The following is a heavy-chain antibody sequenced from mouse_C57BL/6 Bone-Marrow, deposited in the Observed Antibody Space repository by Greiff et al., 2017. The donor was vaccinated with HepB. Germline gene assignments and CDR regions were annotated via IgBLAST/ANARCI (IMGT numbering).Heavy chain of an antibody. D-gene: IGHD1-1*01. Sequence: LVKPGASVKMSCKASGYTFTDYYMNWVKQSHGKSLEWIGVINPYNGGTSYNQKFKGKATLTVDKSSSTAYMELNSLTSEDSAVYYCARLERIYYYGSSFSFDYWGQGTTLTVSS. CDR2: INPYNGGT. V-gene: IGHV1-19*01. CDR1: GYTFTDYY. J-gene: IGHJ2*01. CDR3: ARLERIYYYGSSFSFDY.